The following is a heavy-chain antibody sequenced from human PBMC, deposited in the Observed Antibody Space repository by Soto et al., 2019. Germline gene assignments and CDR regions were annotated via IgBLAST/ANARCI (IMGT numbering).Heavy chain of an antibody. V-gene: IGHV4-59*01. D-gene: IGHD6-13*01. CDR2: IYYSGST. J-gene: IGHJ6*04. CDR1: GGSISSYY. Sequence: SETLSLTCTVSGGSISSYYWSRIRQPPGKGLEWIGYIYYSGSTNYNPSLKSRVTISVDTSKNQFSLKLSSVTAADTAVYYCARDAAADPVKGYYYYYYGMDVWGKGTTVTVSS. CDR3: ARDAAADPVKGYYYYYYGMDV.